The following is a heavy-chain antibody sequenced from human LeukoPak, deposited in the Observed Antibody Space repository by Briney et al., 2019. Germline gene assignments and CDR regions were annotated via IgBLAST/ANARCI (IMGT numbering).Heavy chain of an antibody. CDR3: ARSTSSGSMIVVVITPDLYYFDY. D-gene: IGHD3-22*01. CDR2: IKQEGSEK. Sequence: GGSLRLSCAASGFTFSSYWMSWVRQAPGKGLEWVANIKQEGSEKYYVDSVKGRFTISRDNAKNSLYLQMNSLRAEDTAVYYCARSTSSGSMIVVVITPDLYYFDYWGQGTLVTVSS. J-gene: IGHJ4*02. V-gene: IGHV3-7*01. CDR1: GFTFSSYW.